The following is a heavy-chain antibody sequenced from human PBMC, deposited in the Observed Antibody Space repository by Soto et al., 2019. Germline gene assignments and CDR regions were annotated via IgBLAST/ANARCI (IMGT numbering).Heavy chain of an antibody. Sequence: QLQLQESGPGLVKPSETLFLTCTVSGGSISSSSYYWGWIRQPPGKGLEWIGSIYYSGSTYYNPSLKSRVTISVDTSKNQFSLKLSSVTAADTAVYYCARHEGLEWTSHDAFDIWGQGTMVTVSS. J-gene: IGHJ3*02. D-gene: IGHD3-3*01. CDR2: IYYSGST. V-gene: IGHV4-39*01. CDR3: ARHEGLEWTSHDAFDI. CDR1: GGSISSSSYY.